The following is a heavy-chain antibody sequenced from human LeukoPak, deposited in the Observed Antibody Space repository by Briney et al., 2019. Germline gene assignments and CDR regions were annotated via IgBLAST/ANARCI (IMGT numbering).Heavy chain of an antibody. Sequence: WASVKVSCKASGYDFSSFDVNWVRQAPGQGLEWMGLINPSGGSTSYAPKFQGRVTMTRDTSTTTVYMELSSLRSEDTAVYCCATIKDYDILTGNSHPAGSDIWGQGTMVTVSS. CDR2: INPSGGST. J-gene: IGHJ3*02. V-gene: IGHV1-46*01. CDR1: GYDFSSFD. CDR3: ATIKDYDILTGNSHPAGSDI. D-gene: IGHD3-9*01.